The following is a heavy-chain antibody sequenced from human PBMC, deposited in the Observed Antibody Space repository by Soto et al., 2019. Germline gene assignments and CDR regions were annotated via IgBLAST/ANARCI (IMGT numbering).Heavy chain of an antibody. CDR2: INWNSGRI. V-gene: IGHV3-9*01. CDR1: GFTFDDYA. Sequence: EVQLVESGGGLVQPGRSLRLSCAASGFTFDDYAMHWVRQVPGKGLEWVSGINWNSGRIGYADSVKGRFAISRDNAKNSLHLQMNSQRAEDTAFYYCVKDESINWYSGHFRHWGQGNLVTVSS. D-gene: IGHD6-13*01. CDR3: VKDESINWYSGHFRH. J-gene: IGHJ1*01.